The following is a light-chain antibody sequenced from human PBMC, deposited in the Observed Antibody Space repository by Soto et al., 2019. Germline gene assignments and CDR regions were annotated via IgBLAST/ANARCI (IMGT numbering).Light chain of an antibody. V-gene: IGKV3-20*01. Sequence: SAGTLSLSPGERASLSCMASQSTTYLAWYQQKPGQAPRLLIYGASSRATGIPDRFSGSGSGTDFTLTISRLEPEDFAVYYCQQYDSSPLYTFGQGTRLEIK. CDR3: QQYDSSPLYT. CDR1: QSTTY. J-gene: IGKJ5*01. CDR2: GAS.